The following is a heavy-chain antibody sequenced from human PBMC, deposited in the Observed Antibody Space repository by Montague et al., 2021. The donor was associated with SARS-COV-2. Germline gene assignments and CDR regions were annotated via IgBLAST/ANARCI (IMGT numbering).Heavy chain of an antibody. J-gene: IGHJ5*02. CDR3: AAYGSNMDTGWFDP. D-gene: IGHD2/OR15-2a*01. V-gene: IGHV3-9*01. CDR1: GFNFESYA. Sequence: YLRLSCAVSGFNFESYAMHWVRQAPGKGLEWVAGFSLDTDRIDYADSVKGRFIVSRDKAQDTLYLQMSSLRPEDSAVYYCAAYGSNMDTGWFDPWGQGTLVTVSS. CDR2: FSLDTDRI.